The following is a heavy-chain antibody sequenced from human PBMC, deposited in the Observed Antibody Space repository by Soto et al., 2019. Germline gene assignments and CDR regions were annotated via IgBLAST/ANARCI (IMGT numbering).Heavy chain of an antibody. D-gene: IGHD6-13*01. CDR3: ARDAAYSSSWYVFHWFDP. J-gene: IGHJ5*02. CDR2: INAGNGNT. Sequence: ASVKVSCKASGYTFTSYAMHWVRQAPGQRLEWMGWINAGNGNTKYSQKFQGRVTITRDTSASTAYMELSSLRSEDTAVYYCARDAAYSSSWYVFHWFDPWGQGTLVTAPQ. V-gene: IGHV1-3*01. CDR1: GYTFTSYA.